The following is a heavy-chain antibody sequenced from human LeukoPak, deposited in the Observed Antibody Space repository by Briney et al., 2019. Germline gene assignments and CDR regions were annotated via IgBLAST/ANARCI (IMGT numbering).Heavy chain of an antibody. CDR3: TSPNYYDSSGYYYYYFDY. Sequence: GGSLRLPCAASGFTFSNAWMSWVRQAPGKGLEWVCRIKSKTDGGTTDYAAPVKGRFTISRDDSKNTLYLQMNSLKTEDTAVYYCTSPNYYDSSGYYYYYFDYWGQGTLVTVSS. CDR2: IKSKTDGGTT. J-gene: IGHJ4*02. V-gene: IGHV3-15*01. D-gene: IGHD3-22*01. CDR1: GFTFSNAW.